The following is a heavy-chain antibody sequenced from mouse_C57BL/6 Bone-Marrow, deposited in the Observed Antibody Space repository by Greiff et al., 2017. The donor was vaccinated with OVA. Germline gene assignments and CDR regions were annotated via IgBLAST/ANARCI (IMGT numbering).Heavy chain of an antibody. D-gene: IGHD2-14*01. Sequence: EVKLVESGGDLVKPGGSLKLSCAASGFTFSSYGMSWVRQTPDKRLEWVATISSGGSYTYYPDSVKGRVTISRDSAKNTLYLQMSSLKSEDTAMYYCARRGGVRAWFAYWGQGTLVTVSA. V-gene: IGHV5-6*02. CDR1: GFTFSSYG. CDR2: ISSGGSYT. CDR3: ARRGGVRAWFAY. J-gene: IGHJ3*01.